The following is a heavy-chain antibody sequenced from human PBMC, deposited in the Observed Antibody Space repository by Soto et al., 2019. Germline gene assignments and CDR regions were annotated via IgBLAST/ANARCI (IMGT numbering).Heavy chain of an antibody. CDR2: IYYSGST. CDR3: ARGSVPSFYTSTGYPVY. J-gene: IGHJ4*02. CDR1: GGSISSGGYY. Sequence: SETLSLTCTVSGGSISSGGYYWSWIRQHPGKGLEWIGYIYYSGSTYYNPSLKSRVTISVDTSKNQFSLKLSSVTAADTAVYYCARGSVPSFYTSTGYPVYWGQGTLVTVSS. V-gene: IGHV4-31*03. D-gene: IGHD3-9*01.